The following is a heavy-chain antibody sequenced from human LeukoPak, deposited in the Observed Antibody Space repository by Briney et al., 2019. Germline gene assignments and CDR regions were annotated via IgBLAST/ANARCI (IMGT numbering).Heavy chain of an antibody. J-gene: IGHJ4*02. D-gene: IGHD1-1*01. V-gene: IGHV4-4*07. CDR2: IYSSGSS. CDR3: ARVHTTGTTSHFDY. CDR1: GGSISSYY. Sequence: SETLSLTCTVSGGSISSYYWSWIRQPAGKGLEWIGRIYSSGSSNYNHSLRSRVTMSVDTSENQFSLKLSSVTAADTAVYYCARVHTTGTTSHFDYWGQGTLVTVSS.